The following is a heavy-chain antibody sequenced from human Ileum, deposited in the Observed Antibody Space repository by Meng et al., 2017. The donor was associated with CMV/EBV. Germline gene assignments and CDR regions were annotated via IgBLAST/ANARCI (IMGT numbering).Heavy chain of an antibody. CDR3: AKGSTAYLYYFDY. D-gene: IGHD2-21*02. V-gene: IGHV3-23*01. Sequence: VSEFTFSSFSMGWARQAPGKGLGWVSVISGSDDSTYYADSVKGRFTISRDNSKNTLYLQVNTLRVEDTAAYYCAKGSTAYLYYFDYWGQGTLVTVSS. J-gene: IGHJ4*02. CDR1: EFTFSSFS. CDR2: ISGSDDST.